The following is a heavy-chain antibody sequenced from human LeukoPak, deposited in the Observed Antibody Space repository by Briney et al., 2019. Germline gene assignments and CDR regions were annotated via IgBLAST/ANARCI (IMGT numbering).Heavy chain of an antibody. CDR1: GGTFSNYA. D-gene: IGHD2-15*01. J-gene: IGHJ5*02. CDR2: ILPIFGTT. CDR3: ARDGRGGRENWFDP. V-gene: IGHV1-69*06. Sequence: GASVKVSCKASGGTFSNYAFSWVRQAPGQGPEWMGRILPIFGTTNYAQNFQGRVTITADKYTSTVYMELSSLRSEDTAVYYCARDGRGGRENWFDPWGQGTLVTVSS.